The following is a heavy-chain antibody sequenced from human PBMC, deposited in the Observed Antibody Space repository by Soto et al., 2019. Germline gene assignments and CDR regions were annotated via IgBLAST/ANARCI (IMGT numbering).Heavy chain of an antibody. CDR2: IYYSGST. V-gene: IGHV4-39*01. CDR3: ARHDTITFGGVIAPFDY. Sequence: SETLSLTCTVSGGSISSSSFHWGWIRQPPGKGLEWIGSIYYSGSTYYSPSLKSRVTISVDTSKNQFSLKLSSVTAADTAVYYCARHDTITFGGVIAPFDYWGQGTLVTVSS. CDR1: GGSISSSSFH. J-gene: IGHJ4*02. D-gene: IGHD3-16*02.